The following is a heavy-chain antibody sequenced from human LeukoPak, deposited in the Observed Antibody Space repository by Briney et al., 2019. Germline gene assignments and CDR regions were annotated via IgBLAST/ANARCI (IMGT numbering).Heavy chain of an antibody. V-gene: IGHV4-34*01. CDR2: INHSGST. J-gene: IGHJ5*02. CDR1: GGSFSGYY. D-gene: IGHD2-2*01. Sequence: SETLSLTCAVYGGSFSGYYWSWIRQPPGKGLEWIGEINHSGSTNYNPSLKSRVTISVDTSKNQFSLKLSSVTAADTAVYYCARGSRYCSSTSCYHWSDPWGQGTLVTVSS. CDR3: ARGSRYCSSTSCYHWSDP.